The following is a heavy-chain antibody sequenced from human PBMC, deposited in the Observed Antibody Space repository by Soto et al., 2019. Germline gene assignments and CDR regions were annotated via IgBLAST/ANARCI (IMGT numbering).Heavy chain of an antibody. Sequence: EVQLVESGGGLVQPGGSLRLSCAASGFTLSTYDMHWVRQATGKGLEWVAALSYAGDTYYPGSVKGRFTVSRESAKNSLYLQMNSLTAGDTAVYYCAKGPHPASGYYYRDVWGKGTTVTVSS. CDR2: LSYAGDT. CDR1: GFTLSTYD. J-gene: IGHJ6*03. D-gene: IGHD3-10*01. CDR3: AKGPHPASGYYYRDV. V-gene: IGHV3-13*01.